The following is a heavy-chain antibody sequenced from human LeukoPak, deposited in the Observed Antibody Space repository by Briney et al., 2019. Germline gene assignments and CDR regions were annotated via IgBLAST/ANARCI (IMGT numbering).Heavy chain of an antibody. CDR2: IYPGDSDT. J-gene: IGHJ4*02. CDR1: GYSFANYW. Sequence: GESLKISCKGSGYSFANYWIGWVRQMPGKGLEWMGIIYPGDSDTRYSPSFQGQVTISADKYISTAYLQWSSLKASDTAMYYCARKTKYDAPASDWGQGTLVTVSS. V-gene: IGHV5-51*01. D-gene: IGHD3-3*01. CDR3: ARKTKYDAPASD.